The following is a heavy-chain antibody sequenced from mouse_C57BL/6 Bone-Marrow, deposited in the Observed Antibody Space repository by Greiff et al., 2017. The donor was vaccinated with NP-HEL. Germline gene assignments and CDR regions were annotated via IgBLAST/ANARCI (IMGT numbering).Heavy chain of an antibody. J-gene: IGHJ2*01. D-gene: IGHD2-2*01. Sequence: VQLQQSGAELVKPGASVKLSCTASGFNIKDYYMHWVKQRPEQGLEWIGRIDPEDGETKYAPKFKGKATITADTSSNTAYLQLSSLTSEDTAVYYCARFWGYLPYFDYWGKGTTLTVSS. CDR3: ARFWGYLPYFDY. CDR1: GFNIKDYY. V-gene: IGHV14-2*01. CDR2: IDPEDGET.